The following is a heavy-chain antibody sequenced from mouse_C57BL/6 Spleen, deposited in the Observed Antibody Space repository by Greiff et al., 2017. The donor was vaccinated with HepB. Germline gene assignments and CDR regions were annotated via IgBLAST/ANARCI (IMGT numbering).Heavy chain of an antibody. D-gene: IGHD2-1*01. CDR2: INPNNGGT. J-gene: IGHJ2*01. CDR1: GYTFTDYN. V-gene: IGHV1-22*01. CDR3: AKEGGYGNYVNY. Sequence: EVQLQQSGPELVKPGASVKMSCKASGYTFTDYNMHWVKQSHGKSLEWIGYINPNNGGTSYNQKFKGKATLTVNKSSSTAYMELRSLTSEDSAVYYCAKEGGYGNYVNYWGQSTTLTVSS.